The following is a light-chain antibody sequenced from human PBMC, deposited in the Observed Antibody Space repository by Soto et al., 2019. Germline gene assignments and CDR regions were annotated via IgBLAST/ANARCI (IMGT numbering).Light chain of an antibody. CDR1: RSISTY. J-gene: IGKJ1*01. Sequence: VLTQSPATLSLSPGERATLSCRASRSISTYLAWYQQKPGQAPRLLIYEALNRATGIPARFSGSGSGTDFTLTISSLEPEDFAVYYCQQRSTFGQGTKVDIK. CDR3: QQRST. CDR2: EAL. V-gene: IGKV3-11*01.